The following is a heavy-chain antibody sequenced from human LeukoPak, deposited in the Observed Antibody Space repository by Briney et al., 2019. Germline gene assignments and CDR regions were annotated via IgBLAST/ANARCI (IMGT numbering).Heavy chain of an antibody. CDR1: GFSFSTYS. CDR2: IVGSSSNI. Sequence: GGFLRLSCTASGFSFSTYSMNWVRQAPGKGLEWVSYIVGSSSNIYYADSVKGRFTISRDNAKNSLYLQMDSLRAEDTAVYYCATRSPDTTAFDYWGQGTLVTVSS. J-gene: IGHJ4*02. V-gene: IGHV3-48*04. CDR3: ATRSPDTTAFDY. D-gene: IGHD1-1*01.